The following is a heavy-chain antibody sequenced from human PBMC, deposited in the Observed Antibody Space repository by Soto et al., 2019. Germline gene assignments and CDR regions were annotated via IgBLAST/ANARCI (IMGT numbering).Heavy chain of an antibody. D-gene: IGHD3-22*01. Sequence: QVQLQESGPGLVKPSETLSLTCTVSGGSISSYYWSWIRQPPGKGLEWIGYIYYSGSTNYNPSLKSRXXIXVXXSKNQFSLKLSSVTAADTAVYYCGGYSSIHYGMDVWGQGTTVTVSS. CDR1: GGSISSYY. CDR3: GGYSSIHYGMDV. CDR2: IYYSGST. V-gene: IGHV4-59*01. J-gene: IGHJ6*02.